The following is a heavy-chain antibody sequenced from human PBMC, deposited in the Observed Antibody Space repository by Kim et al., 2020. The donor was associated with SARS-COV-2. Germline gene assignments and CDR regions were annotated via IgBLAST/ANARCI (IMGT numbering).Heavy chain of an antibody. CDR2: ISYDGSNK. CDR1: GFTFSSYA. Sequence: GGSLRLSCAASGFTFSSYAMHWVRQAPGKGLEWVAVISYDGSNKYYADSVKGRFTISRDNSKNTLYLQMNSLRAEDTAVYYCAGGGFYYYYYGMDVWGQGTTVTVSS. V-gene: IGHV3-30-3*01. J-gene: IGHJ6*02. CDR3: AGGGFYYYYYGMDV. D-gene: IGHD3-16*01.